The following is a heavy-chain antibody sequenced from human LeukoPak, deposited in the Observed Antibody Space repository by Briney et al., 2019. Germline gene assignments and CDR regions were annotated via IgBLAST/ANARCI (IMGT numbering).Heavy chain of an antibody. V-gene: IGHV4-59*12. D-gene: IGHD6-6*01. CDR2: IYYSGST. Sequence: SETLSLTCTVSGVSISSYYWSWIRQPPGKGLEWIGYIYYSGSTNYNPSLKSRVTISVDTSKNQFSLKLSSVTAADTAVYYCARVPPVRSSSSGSDYWGQGTLVTVSS. CDR1: GVSISSYY. CDR3: ARVPPVRSSSSGSDY. J-gene: IGHJ4*02.